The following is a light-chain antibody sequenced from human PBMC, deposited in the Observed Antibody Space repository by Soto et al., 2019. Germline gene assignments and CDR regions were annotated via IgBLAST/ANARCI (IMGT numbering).Light chain of an antibody. CDR3: AAWEDSLNGSVV. V-gene: IGLV1-44*01. CDR1: SSNIGSNT. CDR2: SNN. J-gene: IGLJ2*01. Sequence: QLVLTQPPSASGTPGQRVTISCSGSSSNIGSNTVNWYQQLPGTAPKLLIYSNNQRPSGVPDRFSGSKSGTSASLAISGLQSEDEADYYCAAWEDSLNGSVVFGGGTKLTVL.